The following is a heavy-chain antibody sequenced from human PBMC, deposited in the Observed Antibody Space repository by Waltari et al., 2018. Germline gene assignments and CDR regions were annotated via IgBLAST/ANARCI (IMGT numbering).Heavy chain of an antibody. CDR1: GFPFSSYW. CDR3: ARVMGDFWSGYYT. J-gene: IGHJ4*02. Sequence: EVQLVESGGGLVQPGGSLRLSCAASGFPFSSYWMHWVRQAPGKGLVGVSHINSDGSSTSYADSVKGRFTISRDNAKNTLYLQMNSLRAEDTAVYYCARVMGDFWSGYYTWGQGTLVTVSS. CDR2: INSDGSST. V-gene: IGHV3-74*01. D-gene: IGHD3-3*01.